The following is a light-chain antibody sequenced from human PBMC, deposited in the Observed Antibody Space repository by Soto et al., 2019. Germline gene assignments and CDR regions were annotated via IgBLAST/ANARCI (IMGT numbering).Light chain of an antibody. J-gene: IGKJ1*01. CDR1: QSVSSR. Sequence: ELVLTQYPGTLSLSPGERDTLSCRASQSVSSRLAWYQQKPGQSPRLLISGESSRATGIPDRFSGSGSGTDFTLTISRLEPEDFAVYYCQQYGSSGTFGQGTKVEIK. CDR3: QQYGSSGT. CDR2: GES. V-gene: IGKV3-20*01.